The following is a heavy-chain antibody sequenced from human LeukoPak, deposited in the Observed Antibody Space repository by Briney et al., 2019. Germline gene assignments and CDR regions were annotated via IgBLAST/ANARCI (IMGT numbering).Heavy chain of an antibody. CDR3: ARGLAAAGTRWFDP. CDR2: IKQDGSEK. J-gene: IGHJ5*02. Sequence: GGSLRLSCAASGFTFSNYWMSWVRQAPGKGLEWVANIKQDGSEKYYVDSVKGRFTISRDNAKNSLYLQMNSLRAEDTAVYYCARGLAAAGTRWFDPWGQGTLVTVSS. CDR1: GFTFSNYW. D-gene: IGHD6-13*01. V-gene: IGHV3-7*01.